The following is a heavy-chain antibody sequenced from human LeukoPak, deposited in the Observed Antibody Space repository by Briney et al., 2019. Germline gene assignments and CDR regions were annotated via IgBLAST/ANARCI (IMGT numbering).Heavy chain of an antibody. CDR3: ARHPHYGSGSYRNYNWFDP. D-gene: IGHD3-10*01. V-gene: IGHV4-39*01. J-gene: IGHJ5*02. CDR2: IYYSGST. Sequence: SSETLSLTCTVSGGSISSSSYYWGWIRQPPGKGLEWIGSIYYSGSTYYNPSLKSRVTISVDTSKNQFSLKLSSVTAADTAVYYCARHPHYGSGSYRNYNWFDPWGQGTLVTVSS. CDR1: GGSISSSSYY.